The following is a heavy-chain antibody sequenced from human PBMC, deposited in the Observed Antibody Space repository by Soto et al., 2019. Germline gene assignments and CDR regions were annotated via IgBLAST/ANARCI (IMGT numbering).Heavy chain of an antibody. CDR3: AKTDIDTPKPS. D-gene: IGHD5-12*01. CDR2: ISGTGGNI. J-gene: IGHJ5*02. V-gene: IGHV3-23*01. CDR1: GFTFSTYA. Sequence: PGGSLRLSCAASGFTFSTYAMTCVRQAPGRGLEWVSAISGTGGNIYYADSVKGRFTISRDKSKNTLYLQMNSLRAEDTAVYYCAKTDIDTPKPSWGQGTLVTVSS.